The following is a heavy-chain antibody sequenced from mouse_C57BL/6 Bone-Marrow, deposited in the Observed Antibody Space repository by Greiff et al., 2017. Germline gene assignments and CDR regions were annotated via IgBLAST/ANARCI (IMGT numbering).Heavy chain of an antibody. J-gene: IGHJ3*01. Sequence: QVQLKESGAELVRPGTSVKVSCKASGYAFTNYLIEWVKQRPGQGLEWIGVINPGSGGTNYNEKFKGKATLTADKSSSTAYMQLSSLTSEDSAVXFCAGRYGSRDYWGQGTLVTVSA. CDR2: INPGSGGT. CDR1: GYAFTNYL. D-gene: IGHD1-1*01. V-gene: IGHV1-54*01. CDR3: AGRYGSRDY.